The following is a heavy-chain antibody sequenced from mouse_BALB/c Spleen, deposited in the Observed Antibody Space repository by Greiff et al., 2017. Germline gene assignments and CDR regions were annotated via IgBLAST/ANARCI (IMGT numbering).Heavy chain of an antibody. CDR3: ARRGFYYGSSYLMDY. D-gene: IGHD1-1*01. Sequence: VQLQQSGPELVKPGASVKMSCKASGYTFTSYVMHWVKQKPGQGLEWIGYINPYNDGTKYNEKFKGKATLTSDKSSSTAYMELRSLTSEDTAVYYCARRGFYYGSSYLMDYWGQGTSVTVSS. CDR1: GYTFTSYV. V-gene: IGHV1-14*01. CDR2: INPYNDGT. J-gene: IGHJ4*01.